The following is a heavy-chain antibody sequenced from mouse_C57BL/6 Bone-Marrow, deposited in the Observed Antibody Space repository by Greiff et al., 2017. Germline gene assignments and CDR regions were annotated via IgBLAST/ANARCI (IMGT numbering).Heavy chain of an antibody. CDR1: GYAFTNYL. D-gene: IGHD1-1*01. Sequence: QVQLQQSGAELVRPRTSVKVSCKASGYAFTNYLIEWVKQRPGQGLEWIGVINPGSGGTNYNEKFKGKATLTADKSSSTAYMQLSSLTSEDSAVYFCARLNYGSSYASFAYWGQGTLVTVSA. CDR3: ARLNYGSSYASFAY. CDR2: INPGSGGT. J-gene: IGHJ3*01. V-gene: IGHV1-54*01.